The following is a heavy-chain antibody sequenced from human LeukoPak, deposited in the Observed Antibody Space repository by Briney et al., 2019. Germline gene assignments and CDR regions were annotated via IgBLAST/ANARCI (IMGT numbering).Heavy chain of an antibody. Sequence: GGSLRLSCAASGFTFDDYGMSWVRQAPGKGLEWVSGINWNGGSTGYADSAKGRFTISRDNAKNSLYLQMNSLRAEDTALYYCARGDVWGSYRRYFDYWGQGTLVTVSS. CDR2: INWNGGST. CDR1: GFTFDDYG. J-gene: IGHJ4*02. D-gene: IGHD3-16*02. V-gene: IGHV3-20*04. CDR3: ARGDVWGSYRRYFDY.